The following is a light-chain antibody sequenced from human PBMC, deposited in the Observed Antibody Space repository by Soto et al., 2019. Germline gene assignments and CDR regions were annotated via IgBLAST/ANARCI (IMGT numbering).Light chain of an antibody. V-gene: IGKV4-1*01. Sequence: DIVMTQSPDSLAVSLGERATINCKSSQSVLYSSNNKNYLAWYQQRPGQPPKLLIYWASTRESGVPDRFSGNGSATDFTLTITSLQAEDVAVYYCQQYESTPPTFGQGTKLEIK. J-gene: IGKJ2*01. CDR2: WAS. CDR1: QSVLYSSNNKNY. CDR3: QQYESTPPT.